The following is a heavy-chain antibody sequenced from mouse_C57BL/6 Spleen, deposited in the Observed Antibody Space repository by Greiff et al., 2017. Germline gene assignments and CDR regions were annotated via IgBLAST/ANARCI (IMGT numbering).Heavy chain of an antibody. J-gene: IGHJ4*01. Sequence: EVMLVESGGGLVKPGGSLKLSCAASGFTFSSYAMSWVRPTPEKRLEWVATISDGGSYTYYPDNVTGRFTISRDNAKNNLYLQMSHLKSEDTAMYYCARDEGYYYGSSPIYYAMDYWGQGTSVTVSS. CDR3: ARDEGYYYGSSPIYYAMDY. V-gene: IGHV5-4*01. CDR1: GFTFSSYA. D-gene: IGHD1-1*01. CDR2: ISDGGSYT.